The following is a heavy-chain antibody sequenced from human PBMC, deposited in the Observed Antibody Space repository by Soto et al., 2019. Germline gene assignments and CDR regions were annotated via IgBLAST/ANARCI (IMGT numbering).Heavy chain of an antibody. V-gene: IGHV4-59*02. CDR2: INYSGST. Sequence: SGTLSLTCTASGGSVSNYYWTWIRQAPGKGLEWISYINYSGSTDHSPSLKSRVTISLDTSKNQFSLRLISVTAADTAVYYCARLAPRYRIRDYNYYSLDFWGQGTTVTV. J-gene: IGHJ6*02. D-gene: IGHD3-16*02. CDR3: ARLAPRYRIRDYNYYSLDF. CDR1: GGSVSNYY.